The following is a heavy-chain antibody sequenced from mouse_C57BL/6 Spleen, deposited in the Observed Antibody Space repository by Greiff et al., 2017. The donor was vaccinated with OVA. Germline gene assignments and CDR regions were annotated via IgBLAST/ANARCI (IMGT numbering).Heavy chain of an antibody. CDR2: INPYNGGT. V-gene: IGHV1-19*01. CDR3: ARETDGPFDD. Sequence: VHVKQSGPVLVKPGASVKMSCKASGYTFTDYYMNWVKQSHGKSLEWIGVINPYNGGTSYNQKFKGKATLTVDKSSSTAYMELNSLTSEDSAVYYCARETDGPFDDWGQGTTRTVSS. J-gene: IGHJ2*01. CDR1: GYTFTDYY. D-gene: IGHD2-3*01.